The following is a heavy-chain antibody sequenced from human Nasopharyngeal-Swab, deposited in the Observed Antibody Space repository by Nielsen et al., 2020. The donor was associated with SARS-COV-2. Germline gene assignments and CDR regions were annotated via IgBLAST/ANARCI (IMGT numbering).Heavy chain of an antibody. CDR2: IGTAGDT. CDR1: GFTFSSYD. V-gene: IGHV3-13*01. CDR3: ARANLGYYYGSGSYAFDI. Sequence: GGSLRLSCVASGFTFSSYDMHWVRQATGKGLEWVSAIGTAGDTYYPGSVKGRFTISRENAKNSLYLQMNSLRAGDTAVYYCARANLGYYYGSGSYAFDIWGQGTMVTVSS. J-gene: IGHJ3*02. D-gene: IGHD3-10*01.